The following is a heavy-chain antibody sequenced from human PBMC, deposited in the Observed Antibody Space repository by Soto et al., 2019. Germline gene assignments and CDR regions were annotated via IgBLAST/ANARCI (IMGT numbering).Heavy chain of an antibody. D-gene: IGHD3-22*01. J-gene: IGHJ5*02. CDR2: IYYSGST. CDR1: GGSISSGGYY. CDR3: TREQRRDYYDSSGYTNEFDT. Sequence: SVTMSLTWTVSGGSISSGGYYWSWIRQHPGKGLEWIGYIYYSGSTYYNPSLKSRVSISVDTSKNQFSLKLSSVTAADTAGYYRTREQRRDYYDSSGYTNEFDTVYQGAL. V-gene: IGHV4-31*02.